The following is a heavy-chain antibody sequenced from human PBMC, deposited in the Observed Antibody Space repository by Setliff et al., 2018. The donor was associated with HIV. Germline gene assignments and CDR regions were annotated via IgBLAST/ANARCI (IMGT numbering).Heavy chain of an antibody. CDR3: ARDRGFTFHDAFDI. J-gene: IGHJ3*02. Sequence: SETLSLTCTVSGGSISSGAYYWSWIRQHPGKGLEWIGYIYYSGSTYYNPAPKSRVTISVDTSKNQFSLKLSSVTDADTAVYYCARDRGFTFHDAFDIWGQGTMVTVS. CDR2: IYYSGST. D-gene: IGHD3-16*01. V-gene: IGHV4-31*03. CDR1: GGSISSGAYY.